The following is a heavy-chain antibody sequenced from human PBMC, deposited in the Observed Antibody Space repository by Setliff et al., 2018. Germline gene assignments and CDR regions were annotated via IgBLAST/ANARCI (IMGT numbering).Heavy chain of an antibody. Sequence: ASVKVSCKASGYSFTDYYIHWVRQAPGQGLEWVGWTNPHSGGTTFARKFQGRVTMTRDTSITTAYMELSRLTSDDTAVYYCAKTKGFGDGWFDPWGQGTLVTVS. CDR2: TNPHSGGT. CDR3: AKTKGFGDGWFDP. J-gene: IGHJ5*02. D-gene: IGHD3-10*01. CDR1: GYSFTDYY. V-gene: IGHV1-2*02.